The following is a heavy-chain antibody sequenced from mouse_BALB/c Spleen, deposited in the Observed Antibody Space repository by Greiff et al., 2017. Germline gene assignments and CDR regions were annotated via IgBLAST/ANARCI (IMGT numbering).Heavy chain of an antibody. CDR2: ISSGSSTI. D-gene: IGHD2-2*01. CDR3: ASEGGYDAWFAY. J-gene: IGHJ3*01. Sequence: EVKVVESGGGLVQPGGSRKLSCAASGFTFSSFGMHWVRQAPEKGLEWVAYISSGSSTIYYADTVKGRFTISRDNPKNTLFLQMTSLRSEDTAMYYCASEGGYDAWFAYWGQGTLVTVSA. V-gene: IGHV5-17*02. CDR1: GFTFSSFG.